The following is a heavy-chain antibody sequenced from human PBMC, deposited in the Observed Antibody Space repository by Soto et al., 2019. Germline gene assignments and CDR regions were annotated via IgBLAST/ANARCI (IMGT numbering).Heavy chain of an antibody. Sequence: EVQLVESGGGLVQPGGSLRLSCAASGFTVSSNYMSWVRQAPGKGLEWVSVIYSGGRTYYADSVKGRFTISRDNSKNTLYLQMNSLRAEDTAVYYCARDYDLPSYYGMDVWGQGTTVTVSS. V-gene: IGHV3-66*01. CDR3: ARDYDLPSYYGMDV. D-gene: IGHD3-3*01. J-gene: IGHJ6*02. CDR2: IYSGGRT. CDR1: GFTVSSNY.